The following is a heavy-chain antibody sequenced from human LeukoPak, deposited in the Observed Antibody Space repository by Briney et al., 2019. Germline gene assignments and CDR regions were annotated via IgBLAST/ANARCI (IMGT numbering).Heavy chain of an antibody. J-gene: IGHJ6*02. CDR3: ASARRGYSYGYPYYYYGMDV. Sequence: PSETLSLTCTVSGGSISSGGYYWSWIRQPPGKGLEWIGYIHYSGSTNYNPSLKSRVTISVDTSKNQFSLKLSSVTAADTAVYYCASARRGYSYGYPYYYYGMDVWGQGTTVTVSS. CDR2: IHYSGST. D-gene: IGHD5-18*01. CDR1: GGSISSGGYY. V-gene: IGHV4-61*08.